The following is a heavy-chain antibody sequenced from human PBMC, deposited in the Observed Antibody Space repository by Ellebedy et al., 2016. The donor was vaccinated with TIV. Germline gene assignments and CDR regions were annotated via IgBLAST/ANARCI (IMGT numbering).Heavy chain of an antibody. CDR2: FDPEDGET. D-gene: IGHD1-26*01. V-gene: IGHV1-24*01. Sequence: ASVKVSXKVSGYTLTDFSMHWVRQAPGKGLEWMGGFDPEDGETIYAQKFQGRVTMTEDTSTDTAYMELSSLRSEDTAVYYCATERASGTKWELPGYWGQGTLVTVSS. CDR1: GYTLTDFS. J-gene: IGHJ4*02. CDR3: ATERASGTKWELPGY.